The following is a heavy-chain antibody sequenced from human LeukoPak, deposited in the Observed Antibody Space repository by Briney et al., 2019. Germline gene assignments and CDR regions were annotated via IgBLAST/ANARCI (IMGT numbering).Heavy chain of an antibody. J-gene: IGHJ4*02. CDR1: GYTFTSYG. CDR3: ARDRDQYSSSWPTDY. CDR2: ISAYNGNT. D-gene: IGHD6-13*01. V-gene: IGHV1-18*01. Sequence: GASVNVSCKASGYTFTSYGISWVRQAPGQGLEWMGWISAYNGNTNYAQKLQGRVTMTTDTSTSTAYMELRSLRSDDTAVYYCARDRDQYSSSWPTDYWGQGTLVTVSS.